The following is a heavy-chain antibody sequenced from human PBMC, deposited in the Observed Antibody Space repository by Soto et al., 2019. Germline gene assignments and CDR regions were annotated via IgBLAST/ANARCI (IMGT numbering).Heavy chain of an antibody. CDR1: SGSISSSTYY. D-gene: IGHD2-2*01. CDR2: IYYSGNT. Sequence: QRLQESGPGLVKPSETLSLTCTVSSGSISSSTYYWGWIRQPPGKGLEWIGNIYYSGNTYYNPSLKSRVTISVDTSKNQFSLKLNSVTAADTAVYYCARHWSVSAGMWYLDYWGQGTLVTVSS. V-gene: IGHV4-39*01. J-gene: IGHJ4*02. CDR3: ARHWSVSAGMWYLDY.